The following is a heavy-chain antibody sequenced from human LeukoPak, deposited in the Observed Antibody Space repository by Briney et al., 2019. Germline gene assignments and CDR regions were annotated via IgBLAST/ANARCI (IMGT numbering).Heavy chain of an antibody. D-gene: IGHD6-6*01. J-gene: IGHJ4*02. CDR3: ARHRMRSSYDY. CDR1: GGSISSYY. CDR2: IYYSGST. V-gene: IGHV4-39*01. Sequence: SETLSLTCTVSGGSISSYYWGWIRQPPGKGLEWIGSIYYSGSTYYNPSLKSRVTISVDTSKNQFSLKLSSVTAADTAVYYCARHRMRSSYDYWGQGTLVTVSS.